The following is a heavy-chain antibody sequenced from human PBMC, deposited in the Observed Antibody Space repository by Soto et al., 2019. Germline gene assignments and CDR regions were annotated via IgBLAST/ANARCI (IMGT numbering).Heavy chain of an antibody. CDR2: ISSSGSTI. Sequence: GGSLRLSCAASGFTFSDYYMSWIRQAPGKGLEWVSYISSSGSTIYYADSVKGRFTISRDNAKNSLYLQMNSLRAEDTAVYYCARVRLRQRIDMKEYYFDYWGQGTLVTVSS. CDR1: GFTFSDYY. J-gene: IGHJ4*02. CDR3: ARVRLRQRIDMKEYYFDY. V-gene: IGHV3-11*01. D-gene: IGHD4-17*01.